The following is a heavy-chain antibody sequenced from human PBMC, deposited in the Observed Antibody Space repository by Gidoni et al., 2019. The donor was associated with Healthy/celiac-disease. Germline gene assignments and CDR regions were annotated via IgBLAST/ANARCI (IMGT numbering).Heavy chain of an antibody. V-gene: IGHV4-39*01. CDR2: IYYSGST. D-gene: IGHD2-2*01. CDR1: GGSISSSSYY. J-gene: IGHJ5*02. Sequence: QLQLQASGPGLVKPSETLSLTCTVSGGSISSSSYYWGWIRQPPGKGLEWIGSIYYSGSTYYNPSLKSRVTISVDTSKNQFSLKLSSVTAADTAVYYCARQAIVVVPAATDPWGQGTLVTVSS. CDR3: ARQAIVVVPAATDP.